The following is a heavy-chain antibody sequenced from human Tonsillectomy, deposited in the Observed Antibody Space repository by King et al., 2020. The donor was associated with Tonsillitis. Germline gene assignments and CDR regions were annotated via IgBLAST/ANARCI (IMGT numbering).Heavy chain of an antibody. CDR2: IKRDGSST. D-gene: IGHD3-10*01. Sequence: DVQLVESGGGLVQPGGSLRLSCAASGLTFSRYWMHWVRQAPGRGLVWVSRIKRDGSSTNYADSVKGRFTISRDTAKNTLYLQMNSLRVEDTAVYYGARNYYYGSGSYYGLSDAFDIWGQGTMVTVSS. J-gene: IGHJ3*02. V-gene: IGHV3-74*02. CDR3: ARNYYYGSGSYYGLSDAFDI. CDR1: GLTFSRYW.